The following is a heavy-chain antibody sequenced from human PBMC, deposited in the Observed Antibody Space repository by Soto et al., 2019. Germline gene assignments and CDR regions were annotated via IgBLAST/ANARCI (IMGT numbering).Heavy chain of an antibody. CDR2: ISGSGGST. Sequence: VGSLRLSCAASGFTFSSYAMSRVRQAPGKGLEWVSAISGSGGSTYYADSVKGRFTISRDNSKNTLYLQMNSLRAEDTAVYYCAKGSYGGNPKGYYFDYWGQGTLVTVSS. V-gene: IGHV3-23*01. CDR3: AKGSYGGNPKGYYFDY. D-gene: IGHD4-17*01. CDR1: GFTFSSYA. J-gene: IGHJ4*02.